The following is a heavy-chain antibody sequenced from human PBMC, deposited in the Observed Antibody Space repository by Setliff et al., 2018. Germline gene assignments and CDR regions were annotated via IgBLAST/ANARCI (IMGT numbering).Heavy chain of an antibody. CDR2: IDPGDSYA. V-gene: IGHV5-10-1*01. D-gene: IGHD6-25*01. Sequence: GESLKISCQASGYNLANHWTAWVRLMPGKGLEYMGRIDPGDSYADYSPSFEGLVTISADKSITTAYLHWSSLKASDTAMYYCTRGGYDSGVWGQGTLVTVSS. J-gene: IGHJ4*02. CDR3: TRGGYDSGV. CDR1: GYNLANHW.